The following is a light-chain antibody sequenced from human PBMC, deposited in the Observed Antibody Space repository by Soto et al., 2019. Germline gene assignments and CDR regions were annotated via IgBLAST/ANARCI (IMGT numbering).Light chain of an antibody. CDR1: SSDVGGYNY. J-gene: IGLJ7*01. CDR3: SSYTSRRTTV. Sequence: QSALTQPASVSGSPGQSITISCTGTSSDVGGYNYVSWYQQHPGKAPKLISYNFLTRPSGVSNRFSGSKSGNTASLTISGLQAEDEADYYCSSYTSRRTTVFGGGTQLTVL. CDR2: NFL. V-gene: IGLV2-14*01.